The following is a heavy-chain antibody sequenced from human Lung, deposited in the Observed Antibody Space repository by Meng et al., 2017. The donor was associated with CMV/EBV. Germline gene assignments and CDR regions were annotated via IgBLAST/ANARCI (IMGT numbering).Heavy chain of an antibody. Sequence: AAAGGNVRDEYVNWMRQAPGRGLEGVSDMSSRGSRTKYLNALKGRFTISRDNAKNSWCLQMNSRTVEDTAVYYGERDSSAVHNWLDSWGQGTLVTVSS. J-gene: IGHJ5*01. D-gene: IGHD1-26*01. CDR1: GGNVRDEY. CDR3: ERDSSAVHNWLDS. V-gene: IGHV3-11*04. CDR2: MSSRGSRT.